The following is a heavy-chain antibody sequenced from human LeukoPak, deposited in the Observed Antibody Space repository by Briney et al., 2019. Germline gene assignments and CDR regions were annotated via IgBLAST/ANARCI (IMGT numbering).Heavy chain of an antibody. CDR1: GFTFRSYG. CDR2: TRYDGNNK. V-gene: IGHV3-30*02. J-gene: IGHJ4*02. Sequence: PGGSLRLSCAASGFTFRSYGMHWVRQAPGKGLEWVAFTRYDGNNKYYADSVKGRFTISRDNSKNTLYLQMNSLRAEDTAVYYCAKLGVWFGDPQGYWGQGTLVTVSS. D-gene: IGHD3-10*01. CDR3: AKLGVWFGDPQGY.